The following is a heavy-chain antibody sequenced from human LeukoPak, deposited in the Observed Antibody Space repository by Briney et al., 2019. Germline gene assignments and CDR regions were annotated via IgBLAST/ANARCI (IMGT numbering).Heavy chain of an antibody. Sequence: VASVKVSCTVSGSSLSELSLYWVRQAPGKGLEWMGGFDVIDSETFYAQKFQGRVTMTEDSSRDTAYMELRSLTSDDTALYYCAAGRPYSLLDYWGQGTLVTVSS. J-gene: IGHJ4*02. CDR2: FDVIDSET. D-gene: IGHD5-18*01. CDR3: AAGRPYSLLDY. CDR1: GSSLSELS. V-gene: IGHV1-24*01.